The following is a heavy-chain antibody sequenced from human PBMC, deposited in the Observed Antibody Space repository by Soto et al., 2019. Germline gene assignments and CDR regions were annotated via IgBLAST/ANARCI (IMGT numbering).Heavy chain of an antibody. J-gene: IGHJ4*02. CDR3: ARDVGRGWYDFDY. Sequence: SETLSLTSAVSGGSISSSNWWSWVRQPPGKGLEWIGEIYHSGSTKYNPSRKSRVTISVDKSKNQLSLKLSSVTAADTAVYYCARDVGRGWYDFDYWGQGTLVTVSS. V-gene: IGHV4-4*02. CDR1: GGSISSSNW. CDR2: IYHSGST. D-gene: IGHD6-19*01.